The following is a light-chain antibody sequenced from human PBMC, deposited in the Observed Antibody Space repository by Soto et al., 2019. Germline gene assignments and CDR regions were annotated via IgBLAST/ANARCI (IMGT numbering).Light chain of an antibody. Sequence: QSALTQPASVSGSPGQSITISCTGTSSDVGGYNYVSWYQQHQGKAPKLIIYEVTNRPSGISNRFSGSKSGNTASLTISGLQAEDEADFYCSSYTTSSILYVFGTGTKVTVL. J-gene: IGLJ1*01. CDR3: SSYTTSSILYV. V-gene: IGLV2-14*01. CDR1: SSDVGGYNY. CDR2: EVT.